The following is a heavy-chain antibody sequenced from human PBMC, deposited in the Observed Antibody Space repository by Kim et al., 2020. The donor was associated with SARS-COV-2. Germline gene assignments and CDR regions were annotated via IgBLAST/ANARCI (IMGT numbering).Heavy chain of an antibody. Sequence: ASVKVSCKASGYRFTRHAMQWVRQGPGQRLEWMGWINAGSGSTKYSQRFQGRVNITRDTSANTAYMELSSLRSEDTAVYYCARDDSSWDYDYYYGLDVWGQGTTVTVSS. D-gene: IGHD3-16*01. V-gene: IGHV1-3*01. CDR3: ARDDSSWDYDYYYGLDV. J-gene: IGHJ6*02. CDR1: GYRFTRHA. CDR2: INAGSGST.